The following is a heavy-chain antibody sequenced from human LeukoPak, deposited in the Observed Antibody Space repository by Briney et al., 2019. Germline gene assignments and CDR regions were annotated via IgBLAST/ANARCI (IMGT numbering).Heavy chain of an antibody. CDR2: IYPGDSDT. V-gene: IGHV5-51*01. CDR3: ARPHYDSSGYWAFDY. Sequence: GEPLNISCKGSGYSFSNYWIAWLRQMPGKGLEWMGLIYPGDSDTRYSPSFQGQVTISADKSISTAYLQWSSLKASDTAMYYCARPHYDSSGYWAFDYWGQGTLVTVSS. J-gene: IGHJ4*02. D-gene: IGHD3-22*01. CDR1: GYSFSNYW.